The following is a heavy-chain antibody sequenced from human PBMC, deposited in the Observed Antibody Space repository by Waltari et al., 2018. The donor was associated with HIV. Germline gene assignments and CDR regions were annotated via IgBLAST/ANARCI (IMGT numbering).Heavy chain of an antibody. CDR1: GYSIRSGFY. V-gene: IGHV4-38-2*01. D-gene: IGHD5-12*01. Sequence: QLLLQESGPGLVKPSETLSLICAVSGYSIRSGFYWGWIRQPPGKGLEWLGSSHHGGDSYYNPSIQSRVNISVDTSKNQVSLKLRSVTAADTAAYYCARARGHSYGSDEGFDYWGQGTLVTVSS. CDR2: SHHGGDS. J-gene: IGHJ4*02. CDR3: ARARGHSYGSDEGFDY.